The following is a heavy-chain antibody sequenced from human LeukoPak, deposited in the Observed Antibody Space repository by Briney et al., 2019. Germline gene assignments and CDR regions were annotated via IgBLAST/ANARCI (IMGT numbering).Heavy chain of an antibody. V-gene: IGHV3-48*03. CDR1: GFTFSSYE. CDR3: ARVGLDRRGYSGYEAFDY. CDR2: ISSSGSTI. Sequence: GGSLRLSCAASGFTFSSYEMNWVRQAPGKGLEWVSYISSSGSTIYYADSVKGRFTISRDNAKNSLYLQINSLRAEDTAVYYCARVGLDRRGYSGYEAFDYWGQGTLVTVSS. D-gene: IGHD5-12*01. J-gene: IGHJ4*02.